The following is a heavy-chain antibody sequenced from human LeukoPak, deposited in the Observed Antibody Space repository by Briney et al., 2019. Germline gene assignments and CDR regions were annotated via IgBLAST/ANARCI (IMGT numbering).Heavy chain of an antibody. Sequence: ASVKVSCKASGYTFTGYYMHWVRQAPGQGLEWMGWINPNSGGTNYAQKFQGRVTMTRDTSISTAYMELSRLRSDDTAVYYCARGYSSSYPYFDYWGQGTLVTVSS. V-gene: IGHV1-2*02. CDR2: INPNSGGT. CDR1: GYTFTGYY. D-gene: IGHD6-6*01. J-gene: IGHJ4*02. CDR3: ARGYSSSYPYFDY.